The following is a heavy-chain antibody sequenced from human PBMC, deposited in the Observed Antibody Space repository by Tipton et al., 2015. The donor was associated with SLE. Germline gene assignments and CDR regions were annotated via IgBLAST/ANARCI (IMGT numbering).Heavy chain of an antibody. CDR3: ARHEYYDSSGYYYVENGFDI. CDR2: IYHSGST. J-gene: IGHJ3*02. D-gene: IGHD3-22*01. Sequence: TLSLTCTVSGDSISSGYYWGWIRQPPGKGLEWIGSIYHSGSTYYNPSLKSRVTISVDTSKNQFSLKLSSVTAADTAVYYCARHEYYDSSGYYYVENGFDIWGQGTMVTVSS. CDR1: GDSISSGYY. V-gene: IGHV4-38-2*02.